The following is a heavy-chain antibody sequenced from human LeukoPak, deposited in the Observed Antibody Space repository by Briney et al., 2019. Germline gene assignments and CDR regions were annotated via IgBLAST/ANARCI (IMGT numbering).Heavy chain of an antibody. CDR1: GYTFTSYG. Sequence: GASVKVSCKASGYTFTSYGISWVRQAPGQGLEWMGWISAYSGNTNHAQKLQGRVTMTTDTSTSTAYMELRSLRSDDTAVYYCASPKPSNYYYYGMDVWGQGTTVTVSS. CDR2: ISAYSGNT. J-gene: IGHJ6*02. CDR3: ASPKPSNYYYYGMDV. V-gene: IGHV1-18*01.